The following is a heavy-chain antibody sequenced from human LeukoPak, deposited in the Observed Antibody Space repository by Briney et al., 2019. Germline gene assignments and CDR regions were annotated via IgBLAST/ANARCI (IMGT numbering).Heavy chain of an antibody. V-gene: IGHV3-33*01. J-gene: IGHJ4*02. Sequence: GRSLRLSCAASGFTFSSYGMHWVRQAPGKGLPGVAVIWYDGSNKYYADSVKGRFTISRDNSKNTLYLQMNSLRAEDTAVYYCAREPVEYCSSTSCYREGFDYWGQGTLVTVSS. CDR1: GFTFSSYG. CDR3: AREPVEYCSSTSCYREGFDY. D-gene: IGHD2-2*02. CDR2: IWYDGSNK.